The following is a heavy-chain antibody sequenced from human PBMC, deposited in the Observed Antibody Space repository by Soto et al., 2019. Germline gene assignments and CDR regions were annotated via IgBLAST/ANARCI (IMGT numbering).Heavy chain of an antibody. J-gene: IGHJ4*02. CDR1: GFTFSGYS. V-gene: IGHV3-21*01. CDR3: ARARGNDWYSDY. D-gene: IGHD5-12*01. Sequence: PGGSLRLSCTASGFTFSGYSMSWVRQAPGKGLEWVSSITHSGTYVYYADSVKGRFTISRDSASNSLFLQMTSLRAEDTAVYHCARARGNDWYSDYWGQGTLVTVSS. CDR2: ITHSGTYV.